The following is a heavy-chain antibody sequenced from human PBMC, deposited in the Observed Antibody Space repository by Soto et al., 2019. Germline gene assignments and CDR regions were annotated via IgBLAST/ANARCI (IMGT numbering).Heavy chain of an antibody. CDR3: ARAVRVSGDAFDI. CDR2: IRNKAYGETT. V-gene: IGHV3-49*01. J-gene: IGHJ3*02. Sequence: GGSLTLSCRTSGFIFDDYPMSWFRQAPGKGLEWVGYIRNKAYGETTDYAASVKDRFVISRDGSTNTAYLQMYSLKTDDTAVYFCARAVRVSGDAFDIWGQGAMVTVSS. D-gene: IGHD3-3*01. CDR1: GFIFDDYP.